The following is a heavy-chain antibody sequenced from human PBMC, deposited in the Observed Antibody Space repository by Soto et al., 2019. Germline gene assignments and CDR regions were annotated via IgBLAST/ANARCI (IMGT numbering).Heavy chain of an antibody. J-gene: IGHJ4*02. CDR2: INAGNGNT. CDR3: ARGGAYYYDSSGYSAFDY. Sequence: ASVKVSCKASGYTFTSYAMHWVRQAPGQRLEWMGWINAGNGNTKYSQKFQGRVTITRDTSASTAYMELSSLRSEDTAVYYFARGGAYYYDSSGYSAFDYWGQGTLVTVSS. D-gene: IGHD3-22*01. V-gene: IGHV1-3*01. CDR1: GYTFTSYA.